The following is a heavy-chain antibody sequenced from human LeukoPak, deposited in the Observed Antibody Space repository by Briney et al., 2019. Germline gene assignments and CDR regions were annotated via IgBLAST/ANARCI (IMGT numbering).Heavy chain of an antibody. V-gene: IGHV1-2*02. Sequence: GASVKVSCKASGYTFTGYYMHWVRQAPGQGLEWMGWINPNSGGTNYAQKFQGRVTITRDTSASTAYMELSSLRSEDMAVYYCARVHDYGDSFYDYWGQGTLVTVSS. D-gene: IGHD4-17*01. CDR2: INPNSGGT. CDR3: ARVHDYGDSFYDY. CDR1: GYTFTGYY. J-gene: IGHJ4*02.